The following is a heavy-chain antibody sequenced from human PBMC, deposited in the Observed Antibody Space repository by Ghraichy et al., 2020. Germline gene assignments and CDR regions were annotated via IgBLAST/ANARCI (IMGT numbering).Heavy chain of an antibody. CDR3: ARRLGGDFWSGYSYNWFDP. J-gene: IGHJ5*02. V-gene: IGHV4-39*01. CDR2: IYYSGST. D-gene: IGHD3-3*01. Sequence: SQTLSLTCTVSGGSISSSSYYWGWIRQPPGKGLEWIGSIYYSGSTYYNPSLKSRVTISVDTSKNQFSLKLSSVTAADTAVYYCARRLGGDFWSGYSYNWFDPWGQGTLVTVSS. CDR1: GGSISSSSYY.